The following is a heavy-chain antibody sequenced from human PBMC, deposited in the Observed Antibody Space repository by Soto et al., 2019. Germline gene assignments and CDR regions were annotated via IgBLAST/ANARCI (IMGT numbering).Heavy chain of an antibody. Sequence: GGSLRLSCAASGFTFSSYGMHWVRQAPGKGLEWVAVIWYDGSNKYYADSMKGRFTISRDNSKNTLYLQMNSLRAEDTAVYYCARDGLSGDQDAFDIWGQGTMVTVSS. CDR2: IWYDGSNK. V-gene: IGHV3-33*08. CDR1: GFTFSSYG. J-gene: IGHJ3*02. D-gene: IGHD7-27*01. CDR3: ARDGLSGDQDAFDI.